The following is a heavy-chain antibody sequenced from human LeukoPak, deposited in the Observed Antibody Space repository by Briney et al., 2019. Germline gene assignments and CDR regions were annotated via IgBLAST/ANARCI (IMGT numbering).Heavy chain of an antibody. D-gene: IGHD2-8*01. CDR3: AKDGVDNGY. J-gene: IGHJ4*02. V-gene: IGHV3-48*01. Sequence: GRSLRLSCAASGFIFSSYSMNWVRQAPWKGLEWVSYISISSSTIYYADSVKGRFITSRDNSKNTMYLQMNSLRTEDNAVDYCAKDGVDNGYWGQGTLVTVSS. CDR1: GFIFSSYS. CDR2: ISISSSTI.